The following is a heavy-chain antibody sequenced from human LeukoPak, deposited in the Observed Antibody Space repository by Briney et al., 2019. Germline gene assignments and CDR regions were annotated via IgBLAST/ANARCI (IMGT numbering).Heavy chain of an antibody. Sequence: GGSLRLSCAASGVTFSSFAMSWVRQAPGEGLEWGSAISGSGGSTYYADSVKGRFTISRANSKNTLYLQMNSLRAEDTSVYYCAKNGRGYYFDISSYYYVWGQGTTVTVSS. CDR3: AKNGRGYYFDISSYYYV. D-gene: IGHD3-22*01. V-gene: IGHV3-23*01. CDR1: GVTFSSFA. CDR2: ISGSGGST. J-gene: IGHJ6*02.